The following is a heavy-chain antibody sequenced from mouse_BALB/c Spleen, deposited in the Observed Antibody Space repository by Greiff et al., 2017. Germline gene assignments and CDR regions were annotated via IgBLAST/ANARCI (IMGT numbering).Heavy chain of an antibody. CDR1: GYTFTSYV. Sequence: EVQLQQSGPEVVRPGVSVKISCKASGYTFTSYVMHWVKQKPGQGLEWIGYINPYNDGTKYNEKFKGKATLTSDKSSSTAYMELSSLTSEDSAVYYCARADLWPSFAYWGQGTLVTVSA. CDR2: INPYNDGT. V-gene: IGHV1-14*01. CDR3: ARADLWPSFAY. J-gene: IGHJ3*01. D-gene: IGHD1-1*02.